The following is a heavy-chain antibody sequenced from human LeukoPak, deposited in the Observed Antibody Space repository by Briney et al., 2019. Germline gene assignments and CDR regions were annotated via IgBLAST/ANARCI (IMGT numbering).Heavy chain of an antibody. CDR2: ISYDGSNK. CDR3: ARAVGYCSGGSCYALGY. D-gene: IGHD2-15*01. J-gene: IGHJ4*02. CDR1: GFTFSDYY. V-gene: IGHV3-30*03. Sequence: PGGSLRLSCSASGFTFSDYYMSWVRQAPGKGPEWVAVISYDGSNKYYADSVKGRFTFSRDNSKNTLYLQMNSLRAEDTAVYYCARAVGYCSGGSCYALGYWGQGTLVTVSS.